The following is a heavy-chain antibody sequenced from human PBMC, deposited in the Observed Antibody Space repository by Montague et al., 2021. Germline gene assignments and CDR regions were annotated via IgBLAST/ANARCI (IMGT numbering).Heavy chain of an antibody. J-gene: IGHJ5*02. Sequence: SETLSLTCTISGGSVTSGSYYWSWIRQPPGKGLEWIGYIYYSGSTNYNPSLKSRITISVDTSKNQFSLKLSSVTAADSAVYYCAKAHVLPRVWFDTWGQGTLVTVSS. D-gene: IGHD3-10*02. V-gene: IGHV4-61*01. CDR3: AKAHVLPRVWFDT. CDR2: IYYSGST. CDR1: GGSVTSGSYY.